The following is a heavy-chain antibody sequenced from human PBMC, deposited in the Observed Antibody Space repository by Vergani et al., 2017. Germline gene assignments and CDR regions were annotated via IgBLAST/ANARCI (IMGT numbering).Heavy chain of an antibody. CDR3: ARASIITLDPAHFDY. J-gene: IGHJ4*02. D-gene: IGHD1-20*01. CDR1: GFTFSSYA. Sequence: VQLVESGGGVVQPGRSLRLSCAASGFTFSSYAMHWVRQAPGKGLEWVAVISYDGSNKYYADSVKGRFTISRDNSKNTLYLQMNSLRAEDTAVYYCARASIITLDPAHFDYWGQGTLVTVSS. V-gene: IGHV3-30-3*01. CDR2: ISYDGSNK.